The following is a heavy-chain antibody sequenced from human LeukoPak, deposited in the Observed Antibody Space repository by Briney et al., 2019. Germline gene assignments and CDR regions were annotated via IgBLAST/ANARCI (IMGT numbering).Heavy chain of an antibody. CDR2: IYYSGST. Sequence: SETLSLTCTVSGGSVSSGSYYWSWIRQPPGKGLEWIGYIYYSGSTNYNPSLKSRVTISVDTSKNQFSLKLSSVTAADTAVYYCARDWNAFDIWGQGTMVTVSS. CDR1: GGSVSSGSYY. D-gene: IGHD3-3*01. J-gene: IGHJ3*02. V-gene: IGHV4-61*01. CDR3: ARDWNAFDI.